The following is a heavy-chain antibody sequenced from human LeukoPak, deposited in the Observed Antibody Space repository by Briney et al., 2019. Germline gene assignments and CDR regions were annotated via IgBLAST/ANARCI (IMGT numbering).Heavy chain of an antibody. J-gene: IGHJ4*02. Sequence: PSETLSLTCTVSGGPISSYYWCWIPQPAGKGLEWMGRIYTSASTNYNPSLKSRVTMSVDTSKNQFSLKLSSVTGADTAVYYCARDTAMAPDYYFDYWGQGTLVTVSS. V-gene: IGHV4-4*07. CDR3: ARDTAMAPDYYFDY. CDR1: GGPISSYY. CDR2: IYTSAST. D-gene: IGHD5-18*01.